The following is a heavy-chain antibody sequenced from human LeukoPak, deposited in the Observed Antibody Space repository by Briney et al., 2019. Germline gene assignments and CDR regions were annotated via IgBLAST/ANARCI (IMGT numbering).Heavy chain of an antibody. CDR3: ARGGAYGSGSYYNMDY. V-gene: IGHV3-64*01. CDR2: ITTDGTDT. CDR1: GFTFNKYA. J-gene: IGHJ4*02. D-gene: IGHD3-10*01. Sequence: PGGSLRLSCAASGFTFNKYAMHWVRQAPGKGLEFVSAITTDGTDTYYANSEKGRFTISRDNSKNTLYLQMGSLRAEDMAVYYCARGGAYGSGSYYNMDYWGQGTLVTVSS.